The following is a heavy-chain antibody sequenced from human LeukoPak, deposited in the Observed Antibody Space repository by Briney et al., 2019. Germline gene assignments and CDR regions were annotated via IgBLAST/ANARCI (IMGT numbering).Heavy chain of an antibody. CDR2: IIPIFGTA. CDR1: GYTFTGYY. CDR3: ARVVEMATIDDAFDI. D-gene: IGHD5-24*01. V-gene: IGHV1-69*06. J-gene: IGHJ3*02. Sequence: GASVKVSCKASGYTFTGYYMHWVRQAPGQGLEWMGGIIPIFGTANYAQKFQGRVTITADKSTSTAYMELSSLRSEDTAVYYCARVVEMATIDDAFDIWGQGTMVTVSS.